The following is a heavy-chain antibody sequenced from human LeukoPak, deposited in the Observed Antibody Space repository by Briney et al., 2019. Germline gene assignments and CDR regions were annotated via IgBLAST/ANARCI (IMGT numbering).Heavy chain of an antibody. V-gene: IGHV4-31*03. J-gene: IGHJ4*02. CDR1: GGSISSGGYY. CDR2: IYYSGST. CDR3: ARSISSGYAIFDY. D-gene: IGHD3-22*01. Sequence: SETLSLTCTVSGGSISSGGYYWSWIRQHPGKGLEWIGYIYYSGSTYYNPSLKSRITISVDTSKNQFSLKLSSVTAADTAVYYCARSISSGYAIFDYWGQGTLVTVSS.